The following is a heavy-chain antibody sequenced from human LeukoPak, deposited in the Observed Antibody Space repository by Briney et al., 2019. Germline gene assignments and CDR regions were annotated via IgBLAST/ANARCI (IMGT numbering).Heavy chain of an antibody. Sequence: PSQTLSLTCAVSGGSISSGGYSWSWIRQPPGKGLEWIGYIYHSGSTYYNPSLKSRVTISVDRSKNQFSLKLSSVTAADTAVYYCARDKGWLQLIFDYWGQGTLVTVSS. CDR2: IYHSGST. CDR3: ARDKGWLQLIFDY. J-gene: IGHJ4*02. V-gene: IGHV4-30-2*01. CDR1: GGSISSGGYS. D-gene: IGHD5-24*01.